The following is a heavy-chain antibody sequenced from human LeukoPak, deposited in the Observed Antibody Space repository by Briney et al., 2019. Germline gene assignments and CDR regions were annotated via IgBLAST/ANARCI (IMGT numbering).Heavy chain of an antibody. V-gene: IGHV3-9*01. Sequence: GRSLRLSCAASGFTFDDYAMHWVRQAPGKGLEWVSGISWNSGSIGYADSVKGRFTISRDNAENSLYLQMNSLRAEDTAVYYCARDDRGSGWFDYWGQGTLVTVSS. D-gene: IGHD6-19*01. CDR3: ARDDRGSGWFDY. CDR1: GFTFDDYA. CDR2: ISWNSGSI. J-gene: IGHJ4*02.